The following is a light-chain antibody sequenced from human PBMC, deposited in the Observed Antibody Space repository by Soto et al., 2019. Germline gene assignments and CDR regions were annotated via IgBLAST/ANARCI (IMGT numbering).Light chain of an antibody. Sequence: QSVLPQPPSVSAAPGQKVTISCSGSSSNIGNNYVSWYQQLPGTAPKLLIYDNNKRPSGIPDRFSGSKSGTSATLGITGLQTGDEADYYCGTWDSSLSAYVFGTGTKLTVL. CDR1: SSNIGNNY. CDR2: DNN. J-gene: IGLJ1*01. V-gene: IGLV1-51*01. CDR3: GTWDSSLSAYV.